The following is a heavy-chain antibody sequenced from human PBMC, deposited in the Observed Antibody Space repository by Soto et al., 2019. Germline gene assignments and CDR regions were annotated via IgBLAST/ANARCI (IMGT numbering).Heavy chain of an antibody. V-gene: IGHV4-59*01. CDR3: ARTLPNRQLFDS. J-gene: IGHJ4*02. CDR1: GGFI. D-gene: IGHD1-1*01. Sequence: SETLSLTCTVSGGFIWGWIRQSPDKGLEWIGYIYNSGRYNYNPSLESRLTISIDTSKNQFSLRLASVTAADTAVYYCARTLPNRQLFDSWSQGTLVTVSS. CDR2: IYNSGRY.